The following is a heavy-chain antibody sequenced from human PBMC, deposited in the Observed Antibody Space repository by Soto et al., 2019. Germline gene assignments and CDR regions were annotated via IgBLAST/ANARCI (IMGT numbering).Heavy chain of an antibody. CDR1: GFTFSSYG. D-gene: IGHD5-12*01. J-gene: IGHJ6*02. Sequence: QVQLVESGGGVVQPGRALRLSCAASGFTFSSYGMHWVRQAPGKGLEWVAVISYDGSNKYYADSVKGRFTISRDNSKNSLNLQMNSLRAEYTAVYYFAKDIMATIDYYYYGMDVWGQGTTVTVSS. V-gene: IGHV3-30*18. CDR3: AKDIMATIDYYYYGMDV. CDR2: ISYDGSNK.